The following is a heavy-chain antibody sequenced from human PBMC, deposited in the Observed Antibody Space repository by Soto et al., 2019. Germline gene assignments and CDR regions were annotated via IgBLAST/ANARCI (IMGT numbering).Heavy chain of an antibody. Sequence: PSETLSLTCAVSGGSISSGGYSWSWIRQPPGKGLEWIGYIYHSGSTYYNPSLKSRVTISVDRSKNQFSLKLSSVTAADTAVYYCARFIGNQLLQTTANWFDPWGQGTLVTVSS. J-gene: IGHJ5*02. D-gene: IGHD2-2*01. V-gene: IGHV4-30-2*01. CDR3: ARFIGNQLLQTTANWFDP. CDR2: IYHSGST. CDR1: GGSISSGGYS.